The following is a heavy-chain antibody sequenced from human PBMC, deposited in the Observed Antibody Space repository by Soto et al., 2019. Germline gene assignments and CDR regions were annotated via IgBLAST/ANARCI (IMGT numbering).Heavy chain of an antibody. D-gene: IGHD5-12*01. CDR1: GFSFSSYC. V-gene: IGHV3-33*01. CDR2: IWYDGRNK. J-gene: IGHJ6*04. CDR3: ASARSGFTGQDYGTDV. Sequence: QVQLGESGGGVVQPGRSLRLSCEASGFSFSSYCIHWVRQAPGKGLEWVGVIWYDGRNKYYADSVKGRFTISRDNSKDTLFLQMKGLRAEDSAGYYCASARSGFTGQDYGTDVLGKGTTVTVSS.